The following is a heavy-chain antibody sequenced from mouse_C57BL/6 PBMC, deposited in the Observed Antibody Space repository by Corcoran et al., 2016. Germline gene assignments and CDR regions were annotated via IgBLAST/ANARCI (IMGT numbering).Heavy chain of an antibody. V-gene: IGHV1-76*01. J-gene: IGHJ2*01. CDR3: ARSADGYPDY. CDR1: GYTFTDYY. D-gene: IGHD2-3*01. CDR2: IYPGRGNT. Sequence: QVQLKQSGAELVRPGASVKLSCKASGYTFTDYYINWVKQRPGQGLEWIARIYPGRGNTYYNEKFKGKATLTAEKSSSTAYMQLSSLTSEDSAVYFCARSADGYPDYWGQGTTLTVSS.